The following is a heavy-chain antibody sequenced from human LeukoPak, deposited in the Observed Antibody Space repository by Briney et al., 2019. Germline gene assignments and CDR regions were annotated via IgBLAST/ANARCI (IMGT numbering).Heavy chain of an antibody. CDR2: ISGSGGST. J-gene: IGHJ4*02. CDR1: GFTFSSYA. CDR3: ARGGVVY. D-gene: IGHD3-16*01. V-gene: IGHV3-23*01. Sequence: GGSLSLSCAASGFTFSSYAMSWLRQAPGQGLEGVSAISGSGGSTYYADSVKGRFTISRDNSKNTLYLQMNSLRAEDTAVYYCARGGVVYWGQGTLVTVSS.